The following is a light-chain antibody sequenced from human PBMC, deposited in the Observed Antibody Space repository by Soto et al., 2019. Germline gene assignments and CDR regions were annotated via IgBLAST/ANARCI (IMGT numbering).Light chain of an antibody. J-gene: IGKJ1*01. CDR1: QSISNY. V-gene: IGKV3-20*01. CDR2: GAS. CDR3: QQYGTSLWT. Sequence: EIVLTQSPATLSLSPGERATLSCRASQSISNYLAWYQQKPGQAPRLLIYGASSRATGIPDRFSGSGSGTDFTLTISRVEPEDFALYYCQQYGTSLWTFGQGTKVDIK.